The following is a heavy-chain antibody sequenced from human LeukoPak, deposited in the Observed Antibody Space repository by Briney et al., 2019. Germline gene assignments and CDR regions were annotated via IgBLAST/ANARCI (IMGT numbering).Heavy chain of an antibody. CDR3: ARDRDGSGWGFDY. V-gene: IGHV3-48*02. CDR1: GFIFSSYS. J-gene: IGHJ4*02. Sequence: GGSLILSCAASGFIFSSYSMNWVRQAPGKGLEWVSYISSSSSTIHYADSVKGRFTISRDNAKNSMYLQMNSLRDEDTAVYYCARDRDGSGWGFDYWGQGTLVTVSS. D-gene: IGHD3-10*01. CDR2: ISSSSSTI.